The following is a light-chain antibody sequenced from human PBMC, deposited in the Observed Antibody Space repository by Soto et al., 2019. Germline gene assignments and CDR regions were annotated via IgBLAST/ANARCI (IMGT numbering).Light chain of an antibody. Sequence: EIVMTQSPATLSVSPGERATLSCRDSQAVRSNIAWYQQKPGQAPRLVIYGSSTRATGFPARFSGSGSGTEFTLTISSLQSEDFALYYCQQYNDWPLTFGQGTRVEIK. J-gene: IGKJ1*01. V-gene: IGKV3-15*01. CDR2: GSS. CDR3: QQYNDWPLT. CDR1: QAVRSN.